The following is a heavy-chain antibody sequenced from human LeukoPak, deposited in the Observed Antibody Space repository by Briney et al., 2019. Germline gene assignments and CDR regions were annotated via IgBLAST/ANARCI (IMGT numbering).Heavy chain of an antibody. D-gene: IGHD2-15*01. V-gene: IGHV3-21*01. J-gene: IGHJ4*02. CDR3: ARAPHPYCSGGNCIYFDY. CDR2: ISSSSSYI. Sequence: GGSLRLSCAASGLTFSSYSMNWVRQAPGKGLEWVSSISSSSSYIYYTDSVKGRFTLSRDNAKKSLYLQMNSLRAEDTAVYYCARAPHPYCSGGNCIYFDYWGQGTLVTVSP. CDR1: GLTFSSYS.